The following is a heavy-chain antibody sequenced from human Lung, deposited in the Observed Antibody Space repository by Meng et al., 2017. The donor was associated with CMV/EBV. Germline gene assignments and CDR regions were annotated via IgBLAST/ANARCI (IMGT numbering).Heavy chain of an antibody. Sequence: SETLSLXXAVYGGSFSGYYWSWIRQPPGKGLEWIGEINHSGSTNYNPSLKSRVTISVDTSKNQFSLKLSSVTAADTAVYYCATIAAAERNGMDVWGQGTTVXVSS. D-gene: IGHD6-13*01. V-gene: IGHV4-34*01. CDR3: ATIAAAERNGMDV. CDR1: GGSFSGYY. CDR2: INHSGST. J-gene: IGHJ6*02.